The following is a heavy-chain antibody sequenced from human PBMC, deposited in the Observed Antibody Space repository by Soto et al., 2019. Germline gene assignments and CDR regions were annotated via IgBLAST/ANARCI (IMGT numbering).Heavy chain of an antibody. CDR2: IFHSGIT. Sequence: PSETLSLTCFISGGSFSNDYWTWIRQSPGKGLEWIGYIFHSGITDYNPSVKSRVTISIDKSRNLFSLNLTSVTAADTAVYYCARDRYFYDSRGCYRTLDSWGQGTLVTVSS. D-gene: IGHD3-22*01. V-gene: IGHV4-59*01. J-gene: IGHJ5*01. CDR1: GGSFSNDY. CDR3: ARDRYFYDSRGCYRTLDS.